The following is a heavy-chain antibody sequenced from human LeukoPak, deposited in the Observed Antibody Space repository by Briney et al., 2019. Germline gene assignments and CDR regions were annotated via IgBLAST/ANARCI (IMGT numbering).Heavy chain of an antibody. V-gene: IGHV1-24*01. D-gene: IGHD1-26*01. Sequence: ASVKVSCKVSGYTLTELSMHWVRQAPGKGLEWMGGFDPEDGETIYAQKFQGRVTMTEDTSTDTDYMELSSLRSEDTAVYYCATARSGSYHDAFDIWGQGTMVTVSS. CDR3: ATARSGSYHDAFDI. CDR2: FDPEDGET. J-gene: IGHJ3*02. CDR1: GYTLTELS.